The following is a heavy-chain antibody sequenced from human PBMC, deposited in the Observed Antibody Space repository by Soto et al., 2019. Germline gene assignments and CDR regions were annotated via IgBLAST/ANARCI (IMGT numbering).Heavy chain of an antibody. CDR2: IIPIFGTA. V-gene: IGHV1-69*12. CDR1: GGTFNSYA. J-gene: IGHJ6*02. Sequence: QVQLVQSGAEVKKPGSSVKVSCKASGGTFNSYAISWVRQAPGQGLECMGGIIPIFGTANYAQKFQGRVTITADESTSTAYMKLSSLRSEDTAVYYCAIIRDGYNLNYYYGMDVWGQGTTVTVSS. D-gene: IGHD5-12*01. CDR3: AIIRDGYNLNYYYGMDV.